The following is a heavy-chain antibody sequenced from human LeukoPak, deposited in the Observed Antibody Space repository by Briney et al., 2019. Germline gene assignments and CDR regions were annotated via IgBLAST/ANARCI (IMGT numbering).Heavy chain of an antibody. CDR3: ARVFYGVTSISDY. Sequence: PGGSLRLSCADSGFTFSSYAMTWVRQAPGKGLEWVSTIIGTSGTTYYADSVKGRFTISRDNAKNSLYLQVNRLRAEDTAVYYCARVFYGVTSISDYWGQGTLVTVSS. D-gene: IGHD4-17*01. V-gene: IGHV3-23*01. CDR1: GFTFSSYA. J-gene: IGHJ4*02. CDR2: IIGTSGTT.